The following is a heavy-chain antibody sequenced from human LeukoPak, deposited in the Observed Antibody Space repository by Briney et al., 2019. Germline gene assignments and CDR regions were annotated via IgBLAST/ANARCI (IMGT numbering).Heavy chain of an antibody. CDR1: GFTFSSYS. D-gene: IGHD3-22*01. CDR3: ARGAPTKSYDSSGYYYGY. J-gene: IGHJ4*02. V-gene: IGHV3-48*04. CDR2: ISSSSSTI. Sequence: GGSLRLSCAASGFTFSSYSMNWVRQAPGKGLEWVSYISSSSSTIYYADSVKGRFTISRDNAKNSLYLQMNSLRAEDTAVYYCARGAPTKSYDSSGYYYGYWGQGTLVTVSS.